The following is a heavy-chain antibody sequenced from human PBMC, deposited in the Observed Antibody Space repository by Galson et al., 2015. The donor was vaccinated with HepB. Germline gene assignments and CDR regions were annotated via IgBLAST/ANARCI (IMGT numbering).Heavy chain of an antibody. V-gene: IGHV3-48*02. CDR1: GFTFSSYS. J-gene: IGHJ6*02. CDR2: ISSSSSTI. D-gene: IGHD2-8*01. Sequence: SLRLSCAASGFTFSSYSMNWVRQAPGKGLEWVSYISSSSSTIYYADSVKGRFTISRDNAKNSLYLQMNSLRDEDTAVYYCARVFVDCTNGVCYTQYYYGMDVWGQGTTVTVSS. CDR3: ARVFVDCTNGVCYTQYYYGMDV.